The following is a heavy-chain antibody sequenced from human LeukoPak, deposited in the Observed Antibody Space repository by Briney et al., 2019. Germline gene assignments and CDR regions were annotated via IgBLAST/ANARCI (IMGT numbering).Heavy chain of an antibody. CDR3: ARGSGLVRVDY. Sequence: GGSLRLSCAASGFTFSAYSMNWVRQAPGKGLEWVSYISGSSSTIEYADSVKGRLTISRDNAKNSLYLQMNSLRAEDTAVYYCARGSGLVRVDYWGQGTLVTVSS. V-gene: IGHV3-48*04. D-gene: IGHD6-19*01. CDR2: ISGSSSTI. CDR1: GFTFSAYS. J-gene: IGHJ4*02.